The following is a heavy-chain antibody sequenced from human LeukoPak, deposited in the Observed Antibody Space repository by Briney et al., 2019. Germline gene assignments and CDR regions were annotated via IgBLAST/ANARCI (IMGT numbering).Heavy chain of an antibody. CDR3: ARDGLYDYVWGSYRPAGDFDY. J-gene: IGHJ4*02. D-gene: IGHD3-16*02. CDR1: GYTFTGYY. Sequence: ASVKASCKASGYTFTGYYMHWVRQAPGQGLEWMGWINPNSGGTNYAQKFQGRVTMTRDTSTSTVYMELSSLRSEDTAVYYCARDGLYDYVWGSYRPAGDFDYWGQGTLVTVSS. V-gene: IGHV1-2*02. CDR2: INPNSGGT.